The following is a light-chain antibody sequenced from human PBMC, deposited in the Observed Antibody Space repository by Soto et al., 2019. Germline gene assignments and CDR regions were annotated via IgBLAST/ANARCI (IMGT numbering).Light chain of an antibody. V-gene: IGLV2-23*02. CDR2: EVS. J-gene: IGLJ1*01. CDR1: SSDVGGYNL. Sequence: QSVLTQPASVSGSPGQSITISCSGTSSDVGGYNLVSWYQQHPGRAPKLLIYEVSQRPSGVSSRFSGSKSGNTATLTISGVQPEDEADYHCCSYVTSSFVFGTGTKVTVL. CDR3: CSYVTSSFV.